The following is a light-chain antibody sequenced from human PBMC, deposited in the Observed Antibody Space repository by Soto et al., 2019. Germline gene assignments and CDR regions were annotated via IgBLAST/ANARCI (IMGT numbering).Light chain of an antibody. CDR1: QTVSSSY. V-gene: IGKV3-20*01. J-gene: IGKJ3*01. CDR2: AAS. Sequence: EIVLTQSPGTLSLSPGERATLSCRASQTVSSSYLAWYQQRPGQAPRLLIYAASSRATGIPDRFSGSGSGTDFTLTISRLEPEDFAVYYCQQYSGSPFTFGPGTKVDIK. CDR3: QQYSGSPFT.